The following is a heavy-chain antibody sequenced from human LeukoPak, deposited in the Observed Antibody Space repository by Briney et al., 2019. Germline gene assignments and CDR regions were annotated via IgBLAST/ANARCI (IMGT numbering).Heavy chain of an antibody. Sequence: GGSLRLSCAASGFSFSSYWMSWVRQAPGKGLEWVANIKQDGSEKYYVDSVKGRFTISRDNAKNSLYLQMNSLRAEDTAVYYCARGGGYDFWSDYNNWFDPWGQGTLVTVSS. D-gene: IGHD3-3*01. J-gene: IGHJ5*02. V-gene: IGHV3-7*01. CDR2: IKQDGSEK. CDR3: ARGGGYDFWSDYNNWFDP. CDR1: GFSFSSYW.